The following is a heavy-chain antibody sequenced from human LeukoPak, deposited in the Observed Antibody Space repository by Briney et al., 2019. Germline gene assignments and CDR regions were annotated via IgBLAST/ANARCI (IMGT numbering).Heavy chain of an antibody. CDR2: INPNSGGT. D-gene: IGHD3-22*01. CDR3: ARASYYYDSSGYYYPGDY. J-gene: IGHJ4*02. Sequence: ASVKVSCKASGYTFTGYYMHWVRQAPGQGLEWMGRINPNSGGTNYAQKFLGRVTMTRDTSISTAYMELSRLRSDDTAVYYCARASYYYDSSGYYYPGDYWGQGTLVTVSS. CDR1: GYTFTGYY. V-gene: IGHV1-2*06.